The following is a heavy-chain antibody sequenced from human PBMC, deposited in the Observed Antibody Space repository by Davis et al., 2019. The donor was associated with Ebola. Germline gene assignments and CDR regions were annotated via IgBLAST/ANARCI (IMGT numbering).Heavy chain of an antibody. Sequence: PSETLSLTCAVSGGSISSNIWWSWVRQPPEKGLEWIGEIYRSGTTNYNPSLKSRVTISVDTSKNQFSLKLNSVTAADTAVYYCAKGTENFRAFDIWGQGTMVTVSS. J-gene: IGHJ3*02. D-gene: IGHD1-7*01. CDR1: GGSISSNIW. CDR3: AKGTENFRAFDI. CDR2: IYRSGTT. V-gene: IGHV4-4*02.